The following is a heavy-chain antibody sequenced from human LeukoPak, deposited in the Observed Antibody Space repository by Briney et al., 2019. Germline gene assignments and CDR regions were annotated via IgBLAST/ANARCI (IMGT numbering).Heavy chain of an antibody. CDR2: IYYSGST. V-gene: IGHV4-39*07. J-gene: IGHJ2*01. Sequence: SETLSLTCTVSGGSISSSSYYWGWIRQPPGKGLEWIGSIYYSGSTNYNPSLKSRVTISVDTSKNQFSLKLSSVTAADTAVYYCARGFRGYSYGYPYFDLWGRGTLVTVSS. CDR1: GGSISSSSYY. D-gene: IGHD5-18*01. CDR3: ARGFRGYSYGYPYFDL.